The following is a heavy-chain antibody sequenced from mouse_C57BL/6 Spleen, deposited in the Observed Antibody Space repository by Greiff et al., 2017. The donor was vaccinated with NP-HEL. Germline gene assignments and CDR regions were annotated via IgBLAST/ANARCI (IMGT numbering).Heavy chain of an antibody. CDR2: IYPRSGNT. Sequence: QVQLQQSGAELARPGASVKLSCKASGYTFTSYGISWVKQRTGQGLEWIGEIYPRSGNTYYNEKFKGKATLTADKSSSTAYMELRSLTSEDSAVYFCARTYYSNRGYFDVWGTGTTVTVSS. D-gene: IGHD2-5*01. V-gene: IGHV1-81*01. J-gene: IGHJ1*03. CDR1: GYTFTSYG. CDR3: ARTYYSNRGYFDV.